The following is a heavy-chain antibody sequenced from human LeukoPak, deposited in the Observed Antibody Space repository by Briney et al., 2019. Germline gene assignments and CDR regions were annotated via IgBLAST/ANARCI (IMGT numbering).Heavy chain of an antibody. CDR2: INPSGGST. J-gene: IGHJ4*02. Sequence: ASVKVSCKASGYTFTSYGISWVRQAPGQGPEWMGIINPSGGSTSYAQKFQGRVTMTRDTSTSTVYMELSSLRSEDTAVYYCARSYSGSYYRGFDYWGQGTLVTVSS. CDR1: GYTFTSYG. V-gene: IGHV1-46*01. CDR3: ARSYSGSYYRGFDY. D-gene: IGHD1-26*01.